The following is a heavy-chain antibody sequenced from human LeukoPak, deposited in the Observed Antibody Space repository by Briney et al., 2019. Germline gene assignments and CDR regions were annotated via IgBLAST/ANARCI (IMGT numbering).Heavy chain of an antibody. D-gene: IGHD3-3*01. CDR1: GGSFSGYY. CDR3: ARDVFARGLDY. V-gene: IGHV4-34*01. J-gene: IGHJ4*02. Sequence: SETLSLTCAVYGGSFSGYYWSWIRQPPGKGLEWIGEINHSGSTNYNPSLKSRVTISVDTSKNQFSLKLSSVTAADTAVYYCARDVFARGLDYWGQGTLVTVSS. CDR2: INHSGST.